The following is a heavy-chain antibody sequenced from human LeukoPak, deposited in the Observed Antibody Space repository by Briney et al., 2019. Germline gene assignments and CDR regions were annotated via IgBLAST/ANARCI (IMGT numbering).Heavy chain of an antibody. D-gene: IGHD3-22*01. J-gene: IGHJ4*02. CDR1: GFTSSSYE. Sequence: PGGSLRLSCAPPGFTSSSYEMNWVRQAPGKGLEWVSYISSSGSTIYYAASVKGRFTISRDNAKNSLYLQMNSLRAEDTAVYYCASPTGSSGYGWDYWGQGTLVTVSS. CDR3: ASPTGSSGYGWDY. V-gene: IGHV3-48*03. CDR2: ISSSGSTI.